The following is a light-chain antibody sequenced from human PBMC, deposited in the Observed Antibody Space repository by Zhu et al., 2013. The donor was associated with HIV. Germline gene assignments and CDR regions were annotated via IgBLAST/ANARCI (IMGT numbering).Light chain of an antibody. CDR1: QTVTSD. V-gene: IGKV3-11*01. Sequence: DIVLTQSPATLSLSPGERATLSCRASQTVTSDLAWYQQKPGQAPRLLIYDASKRATGSPARFSGSGSGTDFTLIISRLEPEDFAVYYCHQYGSSHTFGQGTRLEIK. CDR3: HQYGSSHT. CDR2: DAS. J-gene: IGKJ5*01.